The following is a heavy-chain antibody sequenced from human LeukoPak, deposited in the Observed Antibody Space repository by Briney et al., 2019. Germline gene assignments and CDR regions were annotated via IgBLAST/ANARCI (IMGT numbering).Heavy chain of an antibody. Sequence: SEILSLTCVVSDFSISSGHYWGWIRQPPGKGLEWIGTIYHSGSTYYTPSLQSRVTISVDMSKNQFPLRLSRVTVADTAVYFCARSTFSHASTGGYDYWGQGILVTVSS. CDR1: DFSISSGHY. D-gene: IGHD3-22*01. CDR3: ARSTFSHASTGGYDY. V-gene: IGHV4-38-2*01. CDR2: IYHSGST. J-gene: IGHJ4*02.